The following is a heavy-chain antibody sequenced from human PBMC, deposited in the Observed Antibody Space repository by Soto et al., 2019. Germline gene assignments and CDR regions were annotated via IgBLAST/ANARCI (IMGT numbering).Heavy chain of an antibody. CDR1: GYTFTSYD. J-gene: IGHJ5*02. Sequence: VSVKVSCKASGYTFTSYDINWVRQATGQGLEWMGWMNPNSGNTGYAQKFQGRVTMTRNTSISTAYMELSSLRSEDTAVYYCARGHGITIFGVVTTSNWFDPWGQGTLVTVSS. CDR2: MNPNSGNT. D-gene: IGHD3-3*01. V-gene: IGHV1-8*01. CDR3: ARGHGITIFGVVTTSNWFDP.